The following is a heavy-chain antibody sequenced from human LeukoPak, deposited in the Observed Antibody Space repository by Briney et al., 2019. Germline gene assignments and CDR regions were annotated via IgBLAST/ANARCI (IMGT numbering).Heavy chain of an antibody. J-gene: IGHJ5*02. CDR1: GGSISSYY. D-gene: IGHD5-12*01. Sequence: SETLSLTCTVSGGSISSYYWSWIRRPPGKGLEWIGYIYYSGSTNHNPSLKSRVTISVDTSKNQFSLKLSSVTAVDTAVYFCARDSEPRGYSGYDYVGNWFDPWGQGTLVTVSS. CDR2: IYYSGST. CDR3: ARDSEPRGYSGYDYVGNWFDP. V-gene: IGHV4-59*01.